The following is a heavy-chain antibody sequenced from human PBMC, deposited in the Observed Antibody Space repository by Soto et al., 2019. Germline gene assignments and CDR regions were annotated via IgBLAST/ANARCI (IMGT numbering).Heavy chain of an antibody. CDR2: VNPGSGYK. CDR3: ARADPRHYYVAG. D-gene: IGHD6-25*01. CDR1: GYVFPSYD. V-gene: IGHV1-8*01. J-gene: IGHJ6*03. Sequence: QVQLVQSGAEVKKPGASVRVSCKASGYVFPSYDITWVRQAPGHGLEWMGWVNPGSGYKGYAQNFQGRVTLTRNMSISTVYMELSSLRSEDTAVYFCARADPRHYYVAGWGKGTAVTVSS.